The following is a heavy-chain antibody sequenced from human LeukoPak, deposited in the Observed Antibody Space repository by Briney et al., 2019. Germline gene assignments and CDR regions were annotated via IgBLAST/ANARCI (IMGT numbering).Heavy chain of an antibody. CDR1: GGSISSSSYY. V-gene: IGHV2-5*02. Sequence: TLSLTCTVSGGSISSSSYYWGWIRQPPGKALEWLALIYWDDDKRYSPSLKSRLTITKDTSKNQVVLTMTNMDPVDTATYYCAHSEGIRFDYWGQGTLVTVSS. J-gene: IGHJ4*02. D-gene: IGHD5-18*01. CDR2: IYWDDDK. CDR3: AHSEGIRFDY.